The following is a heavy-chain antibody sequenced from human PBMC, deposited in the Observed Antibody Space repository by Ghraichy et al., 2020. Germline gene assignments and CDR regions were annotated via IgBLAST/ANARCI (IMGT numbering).Heavy chain of an antibody. Sequence: GGSLRLSCAASGFTFDNYAMHWVRQAPGKGLEWVSGLDWNSGSFGYADSVQGRFTIYRDNAKNSLYLHMNSQRVEDTALYYWVKYAKAVNWGAGGGLDHWSQGIQVSGSS. J-gene: IGHJ4*02. V-gene: IGHV3-9*01. CDR2: LDWNSGSF. CDR3: VKYAKAVNWGAGGGLDH. D-gene: IGHD1-26*01. CDR1: GFTFDNYA.